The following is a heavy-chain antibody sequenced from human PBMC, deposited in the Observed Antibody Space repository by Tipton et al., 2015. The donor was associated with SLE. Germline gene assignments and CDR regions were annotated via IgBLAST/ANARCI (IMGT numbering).Heavy chain of an antibody. CDR1: GGSIRTSSNF. Sequence: TLSLTCTVSGGSIRTSSNFWAWIRQPPGKRPEWIGNVYHSGSTYYNPSLTSRFTISVDMSKNQFFLSVTSVTAADTAVYYCLRGDGDYWGRGTLVTVSP. CDR2: VYHSGST. J-gene: IGHJ4*02. CDR3: LRGDGDY. V-gene: IGHV4-39*07.